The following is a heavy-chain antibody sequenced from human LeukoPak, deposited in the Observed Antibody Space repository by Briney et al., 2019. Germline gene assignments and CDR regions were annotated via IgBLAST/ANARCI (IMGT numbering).Heavy chain of an antibody. CDR2: ISAYNGNT. CDR1: GYTFTSYG. D-gene: IGHD3-22*01. J-gene: IGHJ4*02. V-gene: IGHV1-18*01. Sequence: ASVKVSCKASGYTFTSYGISWVRQAPRQGLEWMGWISAYNGNTNYAQKLQGRVTMTTDTSTSTAYMELRSLRSDDTAVYYCARDPTNTYYYDSSGQDFDYWGQGTLVIVSS. CDR3: ARDPTNTYYYDSSGQDFDY.